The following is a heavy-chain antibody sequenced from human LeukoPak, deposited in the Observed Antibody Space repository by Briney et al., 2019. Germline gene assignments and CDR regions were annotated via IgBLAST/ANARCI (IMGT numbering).Heavy chain of an antibody. CDR1: GFTFSSYA. J-gene: IGHJ4*02. CDR3: ARIPYGSGRGAPFDY. CDR2: ISYDGSNK. D-gene: IGHD3-10*01. Sequence: GGSLRLSCAASGFTFSSYAMHWVRQAPGKGLEWVAVISYDGSNKYYADSVKGRFTISRDNSKNTLYLQMNSLRAEDTAVYYCARIPYGSGRGAPFDYWGQGTLVTVSS. V-gene: IGHV3-30*04.